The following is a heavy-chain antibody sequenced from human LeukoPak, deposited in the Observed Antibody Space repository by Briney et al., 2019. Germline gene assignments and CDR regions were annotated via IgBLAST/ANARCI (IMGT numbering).Heavy chain of an antibody. CDR1: GGSINGYY. Sequence: PSETLSLTCTVSGGSINGYYWTWIRKPPQKGLEWIGYMFYNGNTNYNPSLKSRATISVDTSQNQISLRLASVTAADTGAYHCARLTREDGVDVWGQGTTVTVSS. CDR2: MFYNGNT. CDR3: ARLTREDGVDV. V-gene: IGHV4-59*08. J-gene: IGHJ6*02.